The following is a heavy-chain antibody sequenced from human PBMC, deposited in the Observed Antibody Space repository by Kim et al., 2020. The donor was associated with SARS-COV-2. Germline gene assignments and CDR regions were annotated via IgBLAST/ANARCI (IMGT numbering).Heavy chain of an antibody. J-gene: IGHJ4*02. Sequence: YADSVQGRFTISRDNDNDSVYLHMNSLRAEDTAVYYCARPRSITLPGCPDQWGQGILVTVS. D-gene: IGHD3-10*01. V-gene: IGHV3-11*03. CDR3: ARPRSITLPGCPDQ.